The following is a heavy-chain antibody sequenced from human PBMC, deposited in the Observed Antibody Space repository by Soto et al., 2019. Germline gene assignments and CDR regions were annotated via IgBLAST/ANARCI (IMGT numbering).Heavy chain of an antibody. D-gene: IGHD6-13*01. CDR2: VYYSVRT. Sequence: QVQLQESGSGLVKPSETLYLTCTVSGGSVRSGSYYWSWIRQPPGKGLEWIGYVYYSVRTNYKPSLKSRVSISVDTSKNQFSLQLSSVNAADTAVYYCLRGNRIASDWGQGTLVTVSS. V-gene: IGHV4-61*01. J-gene: IGHJ4*02. CDR1: GGSVRSGSYY. CDR3: LRGNRIASD.